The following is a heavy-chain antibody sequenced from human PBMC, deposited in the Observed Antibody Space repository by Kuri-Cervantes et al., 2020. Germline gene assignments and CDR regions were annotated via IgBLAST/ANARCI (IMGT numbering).Heavy chain of an antibody. CDR1: GFTFSSYA. Sequence: GGSLRLSCAASGFTFSSYAMHWVRQAPGKGLGWVAVIWYDGSNKYCADTVKGRFTISRDNSKNTLYLQMINLRAEDTAVYYCARDRRITTAADYYFDYWGQGTLVTVSS. CDR3: ARDRRITTAADYYFDY. V-gene: IGHV3-30*14. J-gene: IGHJ4*02. D-gene: IGHD6-13*01. CDR2: IWYDGSNK.